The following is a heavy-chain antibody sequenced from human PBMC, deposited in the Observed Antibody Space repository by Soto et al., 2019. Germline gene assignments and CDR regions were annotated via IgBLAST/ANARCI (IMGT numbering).Heavy chain of an antibody. CDR2: ISGSGGST. J-gene: IGHJ2*01. D-gene: IGHD3-22*01. CDR3: ARDRHYDSSGYDYVGYFDL. CDR1: EFTFSGYA. V-gene: IGHV3-23*01. Sequence: EVQLLESGGGLLQPGGSLRLSCAASEFTFSGYAMTWVRQAPGKGLEWVSTISGSGGSTYHADSVKGRFTISRDNSKNXLXXQMNSLRAADTAVYYCARDRHYDSSGYDYVGYFDLWGRGTLVTVSS.